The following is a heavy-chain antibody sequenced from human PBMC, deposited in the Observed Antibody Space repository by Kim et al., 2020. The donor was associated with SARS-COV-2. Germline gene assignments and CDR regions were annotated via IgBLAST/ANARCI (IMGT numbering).Heavy chain of an antibody. D-gene: IGHD6-13*01. J-gene: IGHJ4*01. Sequence: SETLSLTCTVSGGSISSSTYYWGWIRQPPGKGLEWIGSLYFSGSTFYNPSLKSRVTISVDLSKNQFSLKLRSVTAADTTVYYCARGIAATGHSRALGYWG. CDR2: LYFSGST. V-gene: IGHV4-39*01. CDR1: GGSISSSTYY. CDR3: ARGIAATGHSRALGY.